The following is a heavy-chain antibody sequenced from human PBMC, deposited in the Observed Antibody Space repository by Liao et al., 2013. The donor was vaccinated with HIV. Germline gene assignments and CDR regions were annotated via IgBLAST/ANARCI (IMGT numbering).Heavy chain of an antibody. J-gene: IGHJ6*03. Sequence: QVQLQQWGAGLLKPSETLSLTCAVYGESLSGYYWTWIRQAPGKGLEWIGEINHSGSTNYNPSLKSRVAVSVDPSKNQFSLKLRSVTAADTAMYYCARVSGFTFGNNYYSYMDVWGKGTTVTVSS. V-gene: IGHV4-34*01. CDR2: INHSGST. D-gene: IGHD1/OR15-1a*01. CDR3: ARVSGFTFGNNYYSYMDV. CDR1: GESLSGYY.